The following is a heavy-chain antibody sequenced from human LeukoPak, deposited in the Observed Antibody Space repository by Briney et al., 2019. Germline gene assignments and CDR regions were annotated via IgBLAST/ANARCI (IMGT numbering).Heavy chain of an antibody. Sequence: ASVKVSCKASGYTFTGYYMHWVRQAPGQGLEWMGWIYPNSGVTNYAQKFQERVTITRDMSTSTAYMELSSLRSEDTAVYYCAAVPSGYNEFWGQGTLVTVSS. D-gene: IGHD5-18*01. CDR2: IYPNSGVT. CDR3: AAVPSGYNEF. J-gene: IGHJ4*02. CDR1: GYTFTGYY. V-gene: IGHV1-2*02.